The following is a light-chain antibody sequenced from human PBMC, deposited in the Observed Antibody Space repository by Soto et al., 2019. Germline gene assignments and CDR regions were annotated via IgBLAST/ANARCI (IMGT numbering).Light chain of an antibody. V-gene: IGLV4-69*01. Sequence: QSVLTQSPSASASLGASVKLTCTLSSGHSSYAIAWHQQQPEKGPRYLMKLNSDGSHSQGDGIPDRFSGSSSGAERYLTISSLQSEDEADYYCQTWGTGIQVVFGGGTKVTVL. CDR1: SGHSSYA. CDR3: QTWGTGIQVV. CDR2: LNSDGSH. J-gene: IGLJ2*01.